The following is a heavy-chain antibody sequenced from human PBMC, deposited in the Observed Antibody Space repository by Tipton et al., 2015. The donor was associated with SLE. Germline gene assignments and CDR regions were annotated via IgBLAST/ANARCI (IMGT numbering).Heavy chain of an antibody. D-gene: IGHD3-22*01. CDR3: ARNGAGYYSAGFFDY. J-gene: IGHJ4*02. V-gene: IGHV3-66*01. CDR2: MYSSGTP. Sequence: GSLRLSCVVSGLSVNTNFMSWVRQAPGKGLEWLAVMYSSGTPFYAESVKGRFTISRDNSRNTLDLQMNSLGLEDTAVYYCARNGAGYYSAGFFDYWGPGTLVSVS. CDR1: GLSVNTNF.